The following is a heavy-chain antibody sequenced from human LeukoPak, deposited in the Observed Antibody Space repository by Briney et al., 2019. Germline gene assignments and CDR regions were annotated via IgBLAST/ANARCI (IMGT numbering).Heavy chain of an antibody. D-gene: IGHD3-22*01. CDR2: TSQDERDK. V-gene: IGHV3-7*01. J-gene: IGHJ3*02. CDR1: GFILGNYW. CDR3: ARDTNHYDSKIYYDVLDI. Sequence: GGSLRLSCAASGFILGNYWMTWVRQAPGKGLEWVGNTSQDERDKNYADSVKARFTISRDNAKDSLYLQMNSLSAEDTAVYYCARDTNHYDSKIYYDVLDIWGRGTMVTVSS.